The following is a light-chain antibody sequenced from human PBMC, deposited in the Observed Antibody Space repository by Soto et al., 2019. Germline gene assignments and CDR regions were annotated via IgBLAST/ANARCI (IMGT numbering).Light chain of an antibody. CDR1: QSISTL. V-gene: IGKV1-5*01. CDR2: DAS. Sequence: DIQMTQSPSTLSASVGDRVTITCRASQSISTLLAWYQQKPGKAPKLLIYDASSLENGDPARFSGSRSGTEFPVAISSQQSDDFATYFVQQYKSPPYSVGQGTRLEIK. CDR3: QQYKSPPYS. J-gene: IGKJ2*03.